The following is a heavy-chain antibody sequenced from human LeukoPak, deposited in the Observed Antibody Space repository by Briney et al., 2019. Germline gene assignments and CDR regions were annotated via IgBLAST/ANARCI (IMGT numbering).Heavy chain of an antibody. J-gene: IGHJ4*02. CDR1: GFTFSNYW. CDR3: ARGATYAYYQDY. V-gene: IGHV3-74*01. D-gene: IGHD1-26*01. Sequence: GGSLRLSCAASGFTFSNYWMHWVRQAPGKGLVWVSRISTDVTTTDYADSVKGRFTISRDNAKNTLYLQMNSLRAEDTAVYYCARGATYAYYQDYWGQGTLVTVSS. CDR2: ISTDVTTT.